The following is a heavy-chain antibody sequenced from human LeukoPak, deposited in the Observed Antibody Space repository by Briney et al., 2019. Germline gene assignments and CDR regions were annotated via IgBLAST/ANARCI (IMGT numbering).Heavy chain of an antibody. CDR1: GYTFTGYY. D-gene: IGHD6-19*01. J-gene: IGHJ4*02. V-gene: IGHV1-2*02. CDR3: ARGTHSSGYYSLDY. CDR2: INPNSGGT. Sequence: ASVKVSCKASGYTFTGYYMHWVRQAPGQGLEWMGWINPNSGGTNYAQKFQGRVTMTSDTSISTAYMEMTSLRSDDTAFYFCARGTHSSGYYSLDYWGQGTQVTVSS.